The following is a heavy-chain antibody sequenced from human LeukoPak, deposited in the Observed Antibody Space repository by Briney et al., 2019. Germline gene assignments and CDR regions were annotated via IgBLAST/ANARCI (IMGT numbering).Heavy chain of an antibody. CDR3: AGRYISSWSHFDY. V-gene: IGHV4-59*08. D-gene: IGHD6-13*01. CDR2: IYHSGST. J-gene: IGHJ4*02. Sequence: PSETLSLTCTVSGASISSDNWSWIRQPPGKDLEWAGYIYHSGSTYYNPSLKSRVTITVDRSTNPFSLKLSTVTAADTAVYYCAGRYISSWSHFDYWGEGTLVSVSS. CDR1: GASISSDN.